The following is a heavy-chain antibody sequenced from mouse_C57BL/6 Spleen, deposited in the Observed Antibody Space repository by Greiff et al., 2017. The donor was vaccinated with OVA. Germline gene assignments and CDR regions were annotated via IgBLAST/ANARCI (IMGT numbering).Heavy chain of an antibody. Sequence: VQVVESGAELVRPGASVTLSCKASGYTFTDYEMHWVKQTPVHGLEWIGAIDPETGGTAYNQKFKGKAILTADKSSSTAYMELRSLTSEDSAVYYCTRRRDDGYDRFDYWGQGTTLTVSS. CDR3: TRRRDDGYDRFDY. D-gene: IGHD2-2*01. J-gene: IGHJ2*01. V-gene: IGHV1-15*01. CDR2: IDPETGGT. CDR1: GYTFTDYE.